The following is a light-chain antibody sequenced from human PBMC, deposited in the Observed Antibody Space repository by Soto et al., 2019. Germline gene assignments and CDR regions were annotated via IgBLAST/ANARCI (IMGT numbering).Light chain of an antibody. J-gene: IGKJ1*01. Sequence: DIVMTQSPDSLAVSLGERATLNCKSSQSVLYSSNNKNYLAWYQQKPGQPPKLLIYWASTRESGVPDRFSGSGSGTDFTLTISSLQAEDVAVYYCQQYYSTLSWTFGQGTKVDIK. CDR2: WAS. CDR3: QQYYSTLSWT. V-gene: IGKV4-1*01. CDR1: QSVLYSSNNKNY.